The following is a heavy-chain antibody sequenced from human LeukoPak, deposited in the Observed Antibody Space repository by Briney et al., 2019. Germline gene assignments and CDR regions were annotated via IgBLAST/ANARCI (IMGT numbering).Heavy chain of an antibody. CDR2: TYPGDSDT. Sequence: GESLKISCKGSGYSFTSYWIGWVRQMPGKGLEWVGITYPGDSDTRYSPSFQGQVTISADKSISTAYLQWSSLEASDTAMYYCARQVTVTDSIDYWGQGTLVTVSS. D-gene: IGHD4-17*01. CDR1: GYSFTSYW. V-gene: IGHV5-51*01. CDR3: ARQVTVTDSIDY. J-gene: IGHJ4*02.